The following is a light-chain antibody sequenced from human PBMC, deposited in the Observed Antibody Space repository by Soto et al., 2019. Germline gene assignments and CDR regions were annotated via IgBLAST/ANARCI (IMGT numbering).Light chain of an antibody. CDR2: WAS. J-gene: IGKJ1*01. Sequence: DIVMTQSPDSLAVSLGERATINCKSSQSVLYSSNNKNYLAWYQQKPGQPPKLLIYWASTRESGVPDQFSGSGSGPDFTLTLSSRQAEDVAVYYCQQYYSTPWTFGQGTKVEIK. CDR1: QSVLYSSNNKNY. V-gene: IGKV4-1*01. CDR3: QQYYSTPWT.